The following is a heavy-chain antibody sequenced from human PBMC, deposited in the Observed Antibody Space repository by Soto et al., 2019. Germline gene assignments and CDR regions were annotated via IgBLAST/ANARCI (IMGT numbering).Heavy chain of an antibody. V-gene: IGHV4-4*07. D-gene: IGHD2-21*02. J-gene: IGHJ4*02. CDR1: GVSVRSYT. CDR3: ARDGMTTGDT. CDR2: VFSSVSA. Sequence: TLSLTCIVSGVSVRSYTWSWVRQPANKGLEWIGRVFSSVSATYNPSLKSRVSISMDTPENRISLKLDSVTAADAGVYFCARDGMTTGDTWGPGTLVTVSS.